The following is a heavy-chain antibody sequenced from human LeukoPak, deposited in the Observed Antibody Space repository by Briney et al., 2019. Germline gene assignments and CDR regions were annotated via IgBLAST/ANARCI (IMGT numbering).Heavy chain of an antibody. Sequence: PSETLSLTCTVSGGSISSSSYYWGWIRQPPGKGLEWIGSIYYSGSTYYNPSLKSRVTISVDTSKNQFSLKLSSVTAADTAVYYCASVSQVVVAAPDPYYYGMDVWGQGTTVTVSS. J-gene: IGHJ6*02. CDR3: ASVSQVVVAAPDPYYYGMDV. V-gene: IGHV4-39*07. CDR1: GGSISSSSYY. CDR2: IYYSGST. D-gene: IGHD2-15*01.